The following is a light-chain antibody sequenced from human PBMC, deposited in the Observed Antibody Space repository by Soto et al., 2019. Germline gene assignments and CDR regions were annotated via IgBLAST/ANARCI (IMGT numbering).Light chain of an antibody. CDR2: GAS. V-gene: IGKV3-20*01. J-gene: IGKJ1*01. Sequence: IVLTQSPGTLSLSPGERATLSCRASQRVISSYLAWFQQRPGRAPRLLIFGASKRATDIPDRFTGSGSGTDFALTISRLEPEDSAVYYCQQYVTYPWTFGQGTKVDIK. CDR1: QRVISSY. CDR3: QQYVTYPWT.